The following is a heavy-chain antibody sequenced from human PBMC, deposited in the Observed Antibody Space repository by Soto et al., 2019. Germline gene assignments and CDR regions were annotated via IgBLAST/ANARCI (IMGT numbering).Heavy chain of an antibody. J-gene: IGHJ4*02. D-gene: IGHD2-15*01. CDR2: ISYDGSNK. Sequence: QVQLVESGGGVVQPGRSLRLSCAASGFTFSSYGMHWVRQAPGKGLEWVAVISYDGSNKYYADSVKGRFTISRDNSKNTLYLQMNSLRAEDTAVYYCAKDGCRGGSCYHHNFDYWGQGTLVTVSS. CDR3: AKDGCRGGSCYHHNFDY. CDR1: GFTFSSYG. V-gene: IGHV3-30*18.